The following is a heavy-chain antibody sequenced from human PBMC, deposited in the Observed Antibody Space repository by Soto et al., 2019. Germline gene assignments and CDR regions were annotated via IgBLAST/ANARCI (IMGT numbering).Heavy chain of an antibody. CDR2: ISGSGGST. CDR1: GFTFSSYA. J-gene: IGHJ4*02. V-gene: IGHV3-23*01. Sequence: EVQLLESGGGLVQPGGSLRLSCAASGFTFSSYAMSWVRQAPGKGLEWVSAISGSGGSTYYADSVKGRFTISRDNSKNTLYLQMNSLRAEDTAVYYCAKRYCSGGSCYRYFDYWGQGALVTVSS. D-gene: IGHD2-15*01. CDR3: AKRYCSGGSCYRYFDY.